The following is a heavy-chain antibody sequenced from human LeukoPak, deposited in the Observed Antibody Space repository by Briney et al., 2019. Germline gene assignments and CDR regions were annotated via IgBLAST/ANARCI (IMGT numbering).Heavy chain of an antibody. CDR1: GGSFSGYY. D-gene: IGHD3-10*01. CDR2: INHSGST. CDR3: ARGGFTMVRGVTSFDY. J-gene: IGHJ4*02. V-gene: IGHV4-34*01. Sequence: SETLSLTCAVYGGSFSGYYWSWLRQPPGKGLEWIGEINHSGSTNYNPSLKSRVTISVDTSKNQFSLKLSSVTAADTAVYYCARGGFTMVRGVTSFDYWGQGTLVTVSS.